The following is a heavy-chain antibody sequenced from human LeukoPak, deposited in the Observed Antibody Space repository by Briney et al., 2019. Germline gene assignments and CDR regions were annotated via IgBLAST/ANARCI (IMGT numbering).Heavy chain of an antibody. CDR2: ISGSGGST. J-gene: IGHJ6*02. CDR3: AKAPDIVVVPAALIPHYYYGMDV. Sequence: GSLRLSCAASGFTFSSYAMSWVRQAPVKGLEWVSAISGSGGSTYYADSVKGRFTISRDNSKNTLYLQMNSLRAEDTAVYYCAKAPDIVVVPAALIPHYYYGMDVWGQGTTVTVSS. CDR1: GFTFSSYA. D-gene: IGHD2-2*01. V-gene: IGHV3-23*01.